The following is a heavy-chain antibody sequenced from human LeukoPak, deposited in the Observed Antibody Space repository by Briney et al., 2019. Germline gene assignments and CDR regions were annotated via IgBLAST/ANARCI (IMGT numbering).Heavy chain of an antibody. CDR1: GLTVSSY. CDR2: IYSGGSI. J-gene: IGHJ4*02. Sequence: SGGSLGLSCAASGLTVSSYMSWVRQAPGKGLEWVSVIYSGGSIYYADSVKGRFTISRDKSKNTLYLQMNSLRAEDTAVYYCARPPYGGVDYWGQGTLVTVSS. CDR3: ARPPYGGVDY. V-gene: IGHV3-66*04. D-gene: IGHD4-23*01.